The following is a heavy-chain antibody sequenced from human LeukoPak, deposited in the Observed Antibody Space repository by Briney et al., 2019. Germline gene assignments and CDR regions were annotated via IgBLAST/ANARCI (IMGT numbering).Heavy chain of an antibody. D-gene: IGHD3-22*01. CDR1: GFSLSTSGMC. Sequence: SGPAQVKPTQTLTLTCTFSGFSLSTSGMCVSWIRQPPGKALEWLARIDWDDDKYYSTSLKTRLTISKDTSKNQVVLTMTNMDPVDTATYYCARMPYYYDSSGSDPRYYYYGMDVWGQGTTVTVSS. V-gene: IGHV2-70*11. CDR3: ARMPYYYDSSGSDPRYYYYGMDV. CDR2: IDWDDDK. J-gene: IGHJ6*02.